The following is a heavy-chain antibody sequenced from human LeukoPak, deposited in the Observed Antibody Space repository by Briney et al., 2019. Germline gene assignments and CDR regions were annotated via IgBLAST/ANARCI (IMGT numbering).Heavy chain of an antibody. V-gene: IGHV4-59*01. CDR3: AREVTMGFDP. CDR2: IYYSGST. Sequence: SETLSLTCTVSGGSISSYYWSWIRQPPGKELEWIGYIYYSGSTNYNPSLKSRVTISVDTSKNEFSLKLSSVTAADTAVYYCAREVTMGFDPWGQGTLVTVSS. CDR1: GGSISSYY. J-gene: IGHJ5*02. D-gene: IGHD4/OR15-4a*01.